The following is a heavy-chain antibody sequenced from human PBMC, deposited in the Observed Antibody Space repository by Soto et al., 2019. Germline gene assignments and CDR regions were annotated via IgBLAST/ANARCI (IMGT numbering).Heavy chain of an antibody. V-gene: IGHV3-30-3*01. Sequence: PGGSLRLSCAASGFTFSSYAMHWVRQAPGKGLEWVAVISYDGSNKYYADSVKGRFTISRDNSKNTLYLQMNSLRAEDTAVYYCARDRERSSGWYVGNYFDYWGQGTLVTVSS. CDR2: ISYDGSNK. CDR3: ARDRERSSGWYVGNYFDY. CDR1: GFTFSSYA. D-gene: IGHD6-19*01. J-gene: IGHJ4*02.